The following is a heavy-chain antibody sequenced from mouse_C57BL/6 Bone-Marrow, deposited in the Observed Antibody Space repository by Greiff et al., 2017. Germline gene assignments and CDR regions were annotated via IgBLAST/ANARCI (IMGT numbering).Heavy chain of an antibody. V-gene: IGHV1-63*01. CDR3: SRSNWGVDCDY. CDR1: GYTFTNYW. J-gene: IGHJ2*01. D-gene: IGHD4-1*02. Sequence: QVQLKQSGAELVRPGTSVKMSCKASGYTFTNYWIGWAKQRPGHGLEWIGDIYPGGGYTNYNEKFKGKATLTADNSYRTSYMHFSSLTSEYSAIYFGSRSNWGVDCDYWGQGTTLTVSS. CDR2: IYPGGGYT.